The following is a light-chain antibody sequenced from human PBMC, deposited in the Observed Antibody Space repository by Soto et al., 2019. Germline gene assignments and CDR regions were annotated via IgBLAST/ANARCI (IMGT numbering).Light chain of an antibody. CDR2: YDS. J-gene: IGLJ2*01. CDR3: QVWDSSYVV. Sequence: SYELTQPPSVSVAPGKTARITCGGNNIGSKSGHWYQQKPGQAPVLVIYYDSDRPSGIPERFSGSNSGNTATLTISRVEAGDEADYYCQVWDSSYVVFGGGTKLTVL. CDR1: NIGSKS. V-gene: IGLV3-21*04.